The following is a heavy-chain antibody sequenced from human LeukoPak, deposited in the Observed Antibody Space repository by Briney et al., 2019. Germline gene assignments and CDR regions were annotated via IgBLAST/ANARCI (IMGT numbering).Heavy chain of an antibody. D-gene: IGHD1-26*01. CDR2: IYHSGST. Sequence: PSQTLSLTCAVSGGSISSGGYCWSWLRQPPGTGREWIGYIYHSGSTYYNPSLKSRVTISVDRSKNQFSLKLSSVTAADTAVYYCARGVGATTLDYWGQGTLVTVSS. J-gene: IGHJ4*02. CDR1: GGSISSGGYC. CDR3: ARGVGATTLDY. V-gene: IGHV4-30-2*01.